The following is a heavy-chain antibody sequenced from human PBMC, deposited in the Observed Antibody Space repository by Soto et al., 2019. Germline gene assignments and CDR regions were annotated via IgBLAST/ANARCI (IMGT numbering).Heavy chain of an antibody. CDR3: ARQGGHDIWSGSIGL. D-gene: IGHD3-3*01. J-gene: IGHJ4*02. V-gene: IGHV4-39*01. CDR2: VYKTGNT. CDR1: GGSVSSATYY. Sequence: QLQLQLSGPGLVKPSETLSLICTVSGGSVSSATYYWAWIRQPPGKGLEYIGSVYKTGNTYYNPSLKSRVTMSIDTSNNQFPLKLTSVTAADTALYYCARQGGHDIWSGSIGLWDQGTLVTVSS.